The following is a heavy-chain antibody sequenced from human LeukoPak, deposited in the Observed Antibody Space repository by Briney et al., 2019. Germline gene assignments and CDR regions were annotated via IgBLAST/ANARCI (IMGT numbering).Heavy chain of an antibody. CDR2: ISWNSGSI. CDR1: GFTFDDYA. Sequence: PGGSLRLSCAASGFTFDDYAMHWVRQAPGKGLEWVSGISWNSGSIGYADSVKGRFTISRDNAKNSLYLQMNSLRAEDTALYYCAKDRGYSSSWYSRFQAGYFDYWGQGTLVTVSS. V-gene: IGHV3-9*01. D-gene: IGHD6-13*01. CDR3: AKDRGYSSSWYSRFQAGYFDY. J-gene: IGHJ4*02.